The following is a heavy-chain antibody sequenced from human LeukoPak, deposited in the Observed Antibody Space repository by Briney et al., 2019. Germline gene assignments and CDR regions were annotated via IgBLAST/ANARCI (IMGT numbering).Heavy chain of an antibody. D-gene: IGHD6-13*01. CDR1: GFTFSSYW. J-gene: IGHJ5*02. CDR2: IKQDGSEK. Sequence: GGSLRPSCAASGFTFSSYWMSWVRQAPGKGLEWVANIKQDGSEKYYVDSVKGRFTISRDNAKNTLYLQMNSLRAEDTAVYYCARCDSSSWDNWFDPWGQGTLVTVSS. CDR3: ARCDSSSWDNWFDP. V-gene: IGHV3-7*01.